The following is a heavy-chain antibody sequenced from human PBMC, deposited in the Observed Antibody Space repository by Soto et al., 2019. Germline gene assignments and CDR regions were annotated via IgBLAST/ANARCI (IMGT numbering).Heavy chain of an antibody. Sequence: QVQLVEAGGGVVQPGRSLQLSCAASGFTFSSFAMHWVRQAPGKGLEWEAFISYDGRDKFHADSVKGRFTISRDNSKNTLYLQMNSLTAEDTAVYYCARERDSFDDWGQGTLVTVSS. J-gene: IGHJ4*02. D-gene: IGHD3-22*01. CDR1: GFTFSSFA. CDR3: ARERDSFDD. CDR2: ISYDGRDK. V-gene: IGHV3-30*04.